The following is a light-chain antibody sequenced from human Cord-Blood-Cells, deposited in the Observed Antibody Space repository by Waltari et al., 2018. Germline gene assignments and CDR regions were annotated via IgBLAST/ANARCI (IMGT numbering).Light chain of an antibody. CDR3: SSYTSSSTLV. CDR1: SSDVGGYNY. J-gene: IGLJ1*01. V-gene: IGLV2-14*01. CDR2: EVS. Sequence: QSALTQPASVSGSPGQSITISCTGNSSDVGGYNYVSWYQQHPGKAPKLMIYEVSNRPAGVSSRFSGSSSCNTASLTISGLQAEDEADYYCSSYTSSSTLVFGTGTKVTVL.